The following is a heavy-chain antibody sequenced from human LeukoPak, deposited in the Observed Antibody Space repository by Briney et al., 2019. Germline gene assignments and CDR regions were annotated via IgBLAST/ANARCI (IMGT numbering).Heavy chain of an antibody. CDR1: GFTFTDYY. Sequence: PGGSLRLSCAASGFTFTDYYMSWIRQALGKGLECISYITVGGGVTYYADSVKGRFTVSRDSAKNSQSLHMDSLRVEDTAVYYCARGIGSSSILDFWGQGTLVTVSS. CDR3: ARGIGSSSILDF. V-gene: IGHV3-11*01. D-gene: IGHD6-6*01. J-gene: IGHJ4*02. CDR2: ITVGGGVT.